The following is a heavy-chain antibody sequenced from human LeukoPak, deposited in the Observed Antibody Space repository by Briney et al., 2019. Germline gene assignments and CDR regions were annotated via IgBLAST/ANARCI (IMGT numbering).Heavy chain of an antibody. D-gene: IGHD2-15*01. CDR2: LYHSGST. V-gene: IGHV4-4*02. CDR3: ARVDIVVVVAATPVDAFDI. J-gene: IGHJ3*02. Sequence: SETLSLTCAVSGGSISSSNWWSWARQPPGKGLEWIGELYHSGSTNYNPSLKSRVTISVDKSKNQFSLKLSSVTAADTAVYYCARVDIVVVVAATPVDAFDIWGQGTMVTVSS. CDR1: GGSISSSNW.